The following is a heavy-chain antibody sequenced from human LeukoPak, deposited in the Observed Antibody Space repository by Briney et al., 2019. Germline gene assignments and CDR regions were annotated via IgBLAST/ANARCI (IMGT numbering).Heavy chain of an antibody. CDR2: INWNSNNI. Sequence: GGSLRLSCAASGFTFDDYAMHWVRQAPGKGLEWVSGINWNSNNIDYADSVKGRFTISRDNGKNSLYLQMNSLRAEDTAVYYCARDRLRGSSSHYYYYYMDVWGKGTTVTVSS. CDR1: GFTFDDYA. D-gene: IGHD6-6*01. V-gene: IGHV3-9*01. CDR3: ARDRLRGSSSHYYYYYMDV. J-gene: IGHJ6*03.